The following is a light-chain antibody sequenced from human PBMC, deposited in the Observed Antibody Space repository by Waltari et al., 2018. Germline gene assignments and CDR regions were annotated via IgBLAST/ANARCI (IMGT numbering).Light chain of an antibody. CDR2: DAF. V-gene: IGKV3D-20*02. J-gene: IGKJ1*01. CDR3: QMYVRLPAT. CDR1: QSVSRA. Sequence: EIVLTQSPGTLSLSQGETATLSCRASQSVSRALAWYQQTPGQAPRLLIYDAFKRAAGIPDRFSGSGTGTDFSLTISRLEPEDFAVYYCQMYVRLPATFGQGTTVEIK.